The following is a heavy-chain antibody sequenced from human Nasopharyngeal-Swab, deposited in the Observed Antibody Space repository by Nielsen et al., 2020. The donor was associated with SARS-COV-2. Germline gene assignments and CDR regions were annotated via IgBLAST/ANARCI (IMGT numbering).Heavy chain of an antibody. CDR3: ARESVVTGTDDAPDL. CDR1: GFPFRDHY. D-gene: IGHD2-21*02. Sequence: GESLKISCVATGFPFRDHYITWVRQPPGKGLEWVANVRQDAREQFYADSVRGRFTISRDNAKNSVSLQMNSLRREDTAVYYCARESVVTGTDDAPDLWGRGTMVTVSS. V-gene: IGHV3-7*04. CDR2: VRQDAREQ. J-gene: IGHJ3*01.